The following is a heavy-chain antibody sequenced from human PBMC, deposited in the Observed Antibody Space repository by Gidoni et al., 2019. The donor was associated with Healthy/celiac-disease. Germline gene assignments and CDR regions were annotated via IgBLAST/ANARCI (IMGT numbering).Heavy chain of an antibody. J-gene: IGHJ5*02. V-gene: IGHV3-15*01. CDR1: GFTFRNAW. Sequence: EVQLVESGGGFVKPGGSLRLSCAASGFTFRNAWMSWVRQAPGKGLEWVGRIKSKTDGGTTDYAAPVKGRFTISRDDSKNTLYLQMNSLKTEDTAVYYCTTYYYDSSGLWNWFDPWGQGTLVTVSS. CDR2: IKSKTDGGTT. D-gene: IGHD3-22*01. CDR3: TTYYYDSSGLWNWFDP.